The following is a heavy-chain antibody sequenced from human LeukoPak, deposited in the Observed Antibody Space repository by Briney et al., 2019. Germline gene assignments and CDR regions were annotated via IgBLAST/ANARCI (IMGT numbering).Heavy chain of an antibody. J-gene: IGHJ4*02. CDR1: GFTFSNYE. V-gene: IGHV3-48*03. D-gene: IGHD1-26*01. CDR3: AREDGSQLDY. Sequence: GGSLRLSCATSGFTFSNYEMSWVRQTPGKGLEWVSYISSSGSSTYYADSVRGRFTISRDNAKSSLCLQMDSLRAGDTAVYYCAREDGSQLDYWGRGTLVTVSS. CDR2: ISSSGSST.